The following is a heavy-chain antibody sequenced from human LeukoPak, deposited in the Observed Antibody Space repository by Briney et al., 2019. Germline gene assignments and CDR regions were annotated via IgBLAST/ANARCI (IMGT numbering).Heavy chain of an antibody. J-gene: IGHJ6*02. CDR3: ARHRQSGYMGYYYYGMDV. Sequence: GESLKISCKGSGYSFTSYWIGWVRQMPGKGLEWMGIIYPGDSDTRYSPSFQGQVTISADKSISTAYLQWSSLKASDTAMYYCARHRQSGYMGYYYYGMDVWGQGTTVTLSS. CDR1: GYSFTSYW. CDR2: IYPGDSDT. D-gene: IGHD3-3*01. V-gene: IGHV5-51*01.